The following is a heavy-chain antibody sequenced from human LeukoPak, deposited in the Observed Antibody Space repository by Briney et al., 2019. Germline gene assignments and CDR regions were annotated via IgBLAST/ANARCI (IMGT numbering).Heavy chain of an antibody. J-gene: IGHJ4*02. D-gene: IGHD3-22*01. CDR2: IGAYNGNT. CDR1: GYTFTNHG. Sequence: ASVKVSCKASGYTFTNHGISWVRQAPGQGLEWMGWIGAYNGNTNYAQKLQGRVTMTTDTTTSTAYMDLRSLRSDDTAVYYCARDVYYYDSSPYYYFDFWGQGTPVAVSS. CDR3: ARDVYYYDSSPYYYFDF. V-gene: IGHV1-18*01.